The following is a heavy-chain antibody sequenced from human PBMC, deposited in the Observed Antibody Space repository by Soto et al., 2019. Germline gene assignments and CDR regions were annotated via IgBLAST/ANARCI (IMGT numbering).Heavy chain of an antibody. CDR1: GFIFSSYG. Sequence: QVQLVESGGGVVQPGTSLRLSCAASGFIFSSYGMHWVRQAPGKGLEWVAVISYDGSHEYYGDSVKGRFTISRDNSKNTLYLQMNSLRAEDTAVYYCAKEDRSGSHYGMDVWGQGTTVTVSS. CDR3: AKEDRSGSHYGMDV. V-gene: IGHV3-30*18. D-gene: IGHD5-18*01. CDR2: ISYDGSHE. J-gene: IGHJ6*02.